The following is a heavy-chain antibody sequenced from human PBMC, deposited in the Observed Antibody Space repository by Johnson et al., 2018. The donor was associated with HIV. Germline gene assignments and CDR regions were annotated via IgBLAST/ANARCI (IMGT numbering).Heavy chain of an antibody. CDR3: AKDWDRWLQPPGDAFDF. Sequence: EVQLLESGGGVVQPGGSLRLSCAASGFTFDDYAMHWVRQAPGKGLEWVYVISCNGGSTYSDDSVAGRFHISRANSKHTLYLQMNSLRPEDTAVYYCAKDWDRWLQPPGDAFDFWGQGTMVTVSS. CDR2: ISCNGGST. CDR1: GFTFDDYA. D-gene: IGHD5-24*01. J-gene: IGHJ3*01. V-gene: IGHV3-43D*03.